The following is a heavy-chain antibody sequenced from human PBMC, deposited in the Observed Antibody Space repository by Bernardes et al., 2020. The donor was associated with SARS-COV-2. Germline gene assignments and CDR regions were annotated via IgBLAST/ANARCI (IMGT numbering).Heavy chain of an antibody. Sequence: SVKVSCKASGGTFSSYAISWVRQAPGQGLEWMGGIIPIFGTANYAQKFQGRVTITADESTSTAYMELSSLRSEDTAVYYCARVSSRELSYDYYYYYGMDVWSQGTTVTVSS. D-gene: IGHD3-16*02. V-gene: IGHV1-69*13. CDR3: ARVSSRELSYDYYYYYGMDV. J-gene: IGHJ6*02. CDR2: IIPIFGTA. CDR1: GGTFSSYA.